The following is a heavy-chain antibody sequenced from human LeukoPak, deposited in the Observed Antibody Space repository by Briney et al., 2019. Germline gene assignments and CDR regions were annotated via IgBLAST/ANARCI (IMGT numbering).Heavy chain of an antibody. CDR3: ARLQDY. J-gene: IGHJ4*02. CDR2: INHSGST. Sequence: SETLSLTCAVYGGSFSGYYWSWIRQPPGKGLEWIGEINHSGSTNYNPSLKRRVTISVDTSKNQFSLKLSSVTAADTAVYYCARLQDYWGQGTLVTVSS. V-gene: IGHV4-34*01. CDR1: GGSFSGYY.